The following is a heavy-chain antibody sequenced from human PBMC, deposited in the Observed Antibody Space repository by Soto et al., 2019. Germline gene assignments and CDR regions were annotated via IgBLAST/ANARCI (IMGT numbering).Heavy chain of an antibody. D-gene: IGHD3-10*01. Sequence: SQTLSLTCTVFGGSITSFYWSWIRQSPGTGLEWIAYIYHSGSTNYNPSLKSRVTISIDTSKNQFSLRLSSVTAADTAVYYCARVWGGAFDIWGQGTMVTVS. CDR3: ARVWGGAFDI. V-gene: IGHV4-59*01. J-gene: IGHJ3*02. CDR2: IYHSGST. CDR1: GGSITSFY.